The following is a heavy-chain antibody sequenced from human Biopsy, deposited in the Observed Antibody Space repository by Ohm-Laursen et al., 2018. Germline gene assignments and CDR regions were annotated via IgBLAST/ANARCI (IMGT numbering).Heavy chain of an antibody. CDR2: IYWSGDK. V-gene: IGHV2-5*01. D-gene: IGHD4-23*01. J-gene: IGHJ4*02. Sequence: TQTLTLTCTFSGFSLSTTEVGVGWIRQPPGKALEWLSLIYWSGDKRYSPSLNSRLTITKDTSKSQVVLTMTNMDPVDTATYYCAHERRWRNFDYWGQGTLVTVSS. CDR3: AHERRWRNFDY. CDR1: GFSLSTTEVG.